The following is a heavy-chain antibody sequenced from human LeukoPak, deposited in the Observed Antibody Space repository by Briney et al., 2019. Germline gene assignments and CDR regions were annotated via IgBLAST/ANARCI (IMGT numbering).Heavy chain of an antibody. CDR2: IYYSGST. CDR3: ARVRDGYISAAFDI. J-gene: IGHJ3*02. V-gene: IGHV4-59*01. CDR1: GGSISSYY. D-gene: IGHD5-24*01. Sequence: PSETLSLTCTVSGGSISSYYWSWIRQPPGKGLEWIGYIYYSGSTNYNPSPKSRVTISVDTSKNQFSLKLSSVTAADTAVYYCARVRDGYISAAFDIWGQGTMVTVSS.